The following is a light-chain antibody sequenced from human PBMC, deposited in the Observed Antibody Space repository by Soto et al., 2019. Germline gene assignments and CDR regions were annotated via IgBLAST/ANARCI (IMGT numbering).Light chain of an antibody. J-gene: IGLJ3*02. CDR3: ETWDSNSRV. Sequence: QPVLTQSSSASASLGSSVKFTCTLSSGHSSNIIAWHQQQPGKAPRYLMKLEGSGSYNKGSGVPDRFSGSSSGADRYLTISNLQSEDEADYYCETWDSNSRVFGAGTKLTVL. CDR1: SGHSSNI. CDR2: LEGSGSY. V-gene: IGLV4-60*03.